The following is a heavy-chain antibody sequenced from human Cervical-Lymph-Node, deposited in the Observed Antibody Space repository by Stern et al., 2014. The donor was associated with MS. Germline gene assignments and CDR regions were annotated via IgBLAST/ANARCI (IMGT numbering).Heavy chain of an antibody. D-gene: IGHD3-22*01. J-gene: IGHJ6*02. CDR2: FDPEDGET. CDR1: GYTLTELS. CDR3: ATSTPSGYYIYYGMDV. V-gene: IGHV1-24*01. Sequence: QVESGAEVKKPGASVKVSCKVSGYTLTELSMHWVRQAPGKGLEWMGGFDPEDGETIYAQKFQGRVTMTEDTSTDTAYMELSSLRSEDTAVYYCATSTPSGYYIYYGMDVWGQGTTVTVSS.